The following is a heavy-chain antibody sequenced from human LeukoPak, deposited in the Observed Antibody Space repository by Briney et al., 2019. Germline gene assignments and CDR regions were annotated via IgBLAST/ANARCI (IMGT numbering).Heavy chain of an antibody. Sequence: GASVKVSCKTSGYTFTRYDINWVRQATGQGLEWMGWVNPNSGNSGYAQKFQGRVTISRDTSISTAYMELSSLRSEDTAVHYCARVDGSADYWGQGTLVTVSS. CDR1: GYTFTRYD. J-gene: IGHJ4*02. CDR2: VNPNSGNS. CDR3: ARVDGSADY. V-gene: IGHV1-8*03. D-gene: IGHD1-26*01.